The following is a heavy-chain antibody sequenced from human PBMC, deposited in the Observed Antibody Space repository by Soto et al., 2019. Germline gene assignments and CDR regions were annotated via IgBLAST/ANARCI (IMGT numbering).Heavy chain of an antibody. J-gene: IGHJ4*02. CDR1: GFTFSDYS. V-gene: IGHV3-49*04. D-gene: IGHD1-26*01. CDR3: TRVGKFDY. Sequence: SLRVSFRGSGFTFSDYSMRWVRQAPWKGLEWVGLIRSEANGGTTHYAASVHGGFIISRDDSRGIAFLQMNNLKSDDTAVYYCTRVGKFDYWGQGTLVPVSS. CDR2: IRSEANGGTT.